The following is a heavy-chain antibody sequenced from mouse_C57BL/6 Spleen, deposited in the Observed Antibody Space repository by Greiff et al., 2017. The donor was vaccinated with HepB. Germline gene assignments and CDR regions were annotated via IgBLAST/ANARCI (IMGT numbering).Heavy chain of an antibody. CDR3: ARGRYYYGSNWYFDV. D-gene: IGHD1-1*01. CDR2: IDPSDSYT. Sequence: VQLQQSGAELVMPGASVKLSCKASGYTFTSYWMHWVKQRPGQGLEWIGEIDPSDSYTNYNQKFKGKSTLTVDKSSSTAYMQLSSLTSEDSAVYYWARGRYYYGSNWYFDVWGTGTTVTVSS. V-gene: IGHV1-69*01. J-gene: IGHJ1*03. CDR1: GYTFTSYW.